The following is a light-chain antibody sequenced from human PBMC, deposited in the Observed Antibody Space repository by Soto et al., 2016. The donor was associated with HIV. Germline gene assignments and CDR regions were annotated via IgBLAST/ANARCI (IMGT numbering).Light chain of an antibody. J-gene: IGLJ3*02. CDR1: LLTKKY. V-gene: IGLV3-27*01. CDR3: YSAADNNRV. Sequence: SYELTQPSSVSVSPGQTARITCSGDLLTKKYARWFQQKPGQAPLLVIYKDNHRPSGIRERFSGSSSGTTVTLTISGAQIEDEAVYYCYSAADNNRVFGGGTQTDRP. CDR2: KDN.